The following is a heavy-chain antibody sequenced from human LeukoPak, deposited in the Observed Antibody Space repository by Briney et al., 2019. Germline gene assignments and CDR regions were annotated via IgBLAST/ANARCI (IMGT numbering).Heavy chain of an antibody. CDR3: ARGSGYTYGYPFDS. CDR2: IYTSGST. D-gene: IGHD5-18*01. V-gene: IGHV4-4*07. J-gene: IGHJ4*02. Sequence: PSETLSLTCTVSGGSLSSYYWSWLRQPAGKGLEGIGRIYTSGSTNYNPSLKSRVTMSVDTSKNQFSLKLSSVTAADTAVYYCARGSGYTYGYPFDSWGQGTLVTVSS. CDR1: GGSLSSYY.